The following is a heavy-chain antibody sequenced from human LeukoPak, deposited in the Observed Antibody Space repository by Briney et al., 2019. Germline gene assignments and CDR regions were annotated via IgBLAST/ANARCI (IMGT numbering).Heavy chain of an antibody. CDR1: GGSISSSSYY. CDR2: IYYSGST. Sequence: ASETLSLTCTVSGGSISSSSYYWGWIRQPPGKGLEWIGNIYYSGSTYCNPSLKSRLTISVDTSKSHFSLKLSSVTAADTAVYYCARKEDAFDIWGQGTMVTVSS. J-gene: IGHJ3*02. CDR3: ARKEDAFDI. V-gene: IGHV4-39*01.